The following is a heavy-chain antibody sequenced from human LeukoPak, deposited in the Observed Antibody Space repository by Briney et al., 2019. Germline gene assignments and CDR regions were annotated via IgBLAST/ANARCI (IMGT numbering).Heavy chain of an antibody. D-gene: IGHD3-16*01. CDR3: ARFGVDYDMDV. Sequence: PSETLSLTCTVSGGSINVHYWTWIRQPPGKGLEWIGQIHYSGRADYNPSLKRRVTISVDTSKNQISLNLNSVTAADTAVYYCARFGVDYDMDVWGQGTTVAVSS. V-gene: IGHV4-59*11. J-gene: IGHJ6*02. CDR1: GGSINVHY. CDR2: IHYSGRA.